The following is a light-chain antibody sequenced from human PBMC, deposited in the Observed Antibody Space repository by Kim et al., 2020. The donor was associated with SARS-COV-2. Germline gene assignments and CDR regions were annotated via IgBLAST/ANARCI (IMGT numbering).Light chain of an antibody. Sequence: VSAGPTASITCSGDKLGDKYACWYQQKPGQSPVVVIYQDSKRPSGIPERFSGSNSGNTATLTISGTQAMDEADYYCQAWDSSTVWVFGGGTQLTVL. V-gene: IGLV3-1*01. CDR3: QAWDSSTVWV. J-gene: IGLJ3*02. CDR1: KLGDKY. CDR2: QDS.